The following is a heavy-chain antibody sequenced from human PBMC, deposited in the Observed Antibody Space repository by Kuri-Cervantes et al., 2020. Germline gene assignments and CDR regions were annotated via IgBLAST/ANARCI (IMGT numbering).Heavy chain of an antibody. V-gene: IGHV4-59*04. D-gene: IGHD2-8*01. CDR2: IHSTGST. CDR3: ARRVYASSADY. J-gene: IGHJ4*02. CDR1: GFTFSSYG. Sequence: GSLRLSCAASGFTFSSYGMHWIRQPPGKGLEWIGNIHSTGSTYYNPSLESRVSISVDTSKNQFSLKLKSVIAADTAIYYCARRVYASSADYWGQGTLVTVSS.